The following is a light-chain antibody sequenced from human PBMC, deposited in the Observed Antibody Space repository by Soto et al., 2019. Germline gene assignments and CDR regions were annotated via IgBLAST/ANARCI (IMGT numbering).Light chain of an antibody. J-gene: IGLJ2*01. Sequence: QTVVTQEPSLTVSPGGTVTLTCASSTGAVTSASYPSWFQQKPGQPPRPLIYSTSSKYSWTPARFSGSLLGGKAALTLSSVQPEDEATYYCLFYSSFWIFGGGTKLTVL. CDR1: TGAVTSASY. CDR3: LFYSSFWI. V-gene: IGLV7-43*01. CDR2: STS.